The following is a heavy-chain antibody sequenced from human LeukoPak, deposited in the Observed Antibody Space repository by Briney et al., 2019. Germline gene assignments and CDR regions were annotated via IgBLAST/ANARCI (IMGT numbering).Heavy chain of an antibody. CDR3: ARSSSN. Sequence: GGSLRLSCAGSGFTVSSNYMSWVRQAPGKGLEWVSVIYSGGATYYADSVKGRFTISRDNSKNTPYLQMNSLTAEDTAVYYCARSSSNWGQGTLVTVSS. CDR2: IYSGGAT. J-gene: IGHJ4*02. D-gene: IGHD6-6*01. CDR1: GFTVSSNY. V-gene: IGHV3-66*01.